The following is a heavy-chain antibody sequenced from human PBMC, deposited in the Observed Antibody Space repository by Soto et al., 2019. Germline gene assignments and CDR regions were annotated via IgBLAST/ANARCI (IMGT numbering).Heavy chain of an antibody. Sequence: ASVKVSCKASGYTFTSYDINWVRQATGQGLEWMGWMNPNSGNTGYAQKFQGRVTMTRNTSISTAYMELSSLRSEDTAVYYCARGRGYSIPFDYWGQGTLVPVSS. CDR2: MNPNSGNT. CDR1: GYTFTSYD. D-gene: IGHD4-4*01. CDR3: ARGRGYSIPFDY. J-gene: IGHJ4*02. V-gene: IGHV1-8*01.